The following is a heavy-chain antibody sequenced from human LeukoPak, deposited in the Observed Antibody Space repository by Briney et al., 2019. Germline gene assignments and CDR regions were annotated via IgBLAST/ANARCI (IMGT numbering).Heavy chain of an antibody. Sequence: SQTLSLTCAVSGGSISSGGYSWSWIRQPPGKGLEWIGYSYHSGSTYYNPSLKSRVTLSVDRYKTQFSLKLSSVTAADTAVYYCARGTGSGTGWFDPWGQGTLVTVSS. V-gene: IGHV4-30-2*01. CDR1: GGSISSGGYS. CDR3: ARGTGSGTGWFDP. CDR2: SYHSGST. D-gene: IGHD3-10*01. J-gene: IGHJ5*02.